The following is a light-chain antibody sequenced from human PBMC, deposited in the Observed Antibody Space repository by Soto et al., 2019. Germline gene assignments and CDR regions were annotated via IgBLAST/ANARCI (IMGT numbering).Light chain of an antibody. Sequence: SYELTQPPSVSVAPGQTAKITCGGNNIGSKSVHWYKQKAGQAPVLVVHDDSDRPSGIPERFSGSNSANTATLTISRVEAGDEADYYCAAWDDSLNGYVFGTGTKLTVL. V-gene: IGLV3-21*02. J-gene: IGLJ1*01. CDR2: DDS. CDR1: NIGSKS. CDR3: AAWDDSLNGYV.